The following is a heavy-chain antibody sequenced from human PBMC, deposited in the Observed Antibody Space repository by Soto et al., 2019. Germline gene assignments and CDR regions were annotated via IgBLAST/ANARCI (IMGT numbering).Heavy chain of an antibody. J-gene: IGHJ6*03. V-gene: IGHV4-31*03. CDR1: GGPINSGGYY. Sequence: QVQLQESGPGLVKPSQTLSLTCTVSGGPINSGGYYWTWIRQPPGKGLEWIGYIHYSGRTFYNPSLESRVIISVDTSKYQFSLNLRSVTAADTAVYYCARFSPPGYYYMDVWGKGTSVTVAS. CDR3: ARFSPPGYYYMDV. CDR2: IHYSGRT.